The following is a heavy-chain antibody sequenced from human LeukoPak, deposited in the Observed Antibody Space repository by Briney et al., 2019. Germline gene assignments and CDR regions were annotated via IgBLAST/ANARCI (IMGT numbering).Heavy chain of an antibody. CDR1: GYTLTELS. V-gene: IGHV1-24*01. CDR2: FDPEDGET. J-gene: IGHJ2*01. D-gene: IGHD1-26*01. CDR3: ATGSDMVGATYWYFDL. Sequence: ASVKVSCKVSGYTLTELSMHWVRQAPGKGLEWMGGFDPEDGETIYAQKFQGRVTMTEDASTDTAYMELSSLRSEDTAVYYCATGSDMVGATYWYFDLWGRGTLVTVSS.